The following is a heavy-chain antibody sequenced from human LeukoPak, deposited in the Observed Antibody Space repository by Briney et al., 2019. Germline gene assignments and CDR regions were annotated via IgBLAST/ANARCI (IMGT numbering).Heavy chain of an antibody. CDR2: IYTSGST. D-gene: IGHD3-10*01. V-gene: IGHV4-4*07. CDR1: GGSISSYY. J-gene: IGHJ4*02. Sequence: SETLSLTCTVSGGSISSYYWSWIRQPAGKGLEWIGRIYTSGSTNYNPSLKSRVTMSVDTSKNQFSLKLSSVTAADTAVYYCARLRRYYCGSGSRRRTYYFDYWGQGTLVTVSS. CDR3: ARLRRYYCGSGSRRRTYYFDY.